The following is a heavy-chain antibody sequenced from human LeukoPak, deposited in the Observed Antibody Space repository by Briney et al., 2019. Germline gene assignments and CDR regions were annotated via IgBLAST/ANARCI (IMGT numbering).Heavy chain of an antibody. D-gene: IGHD2-15*01. CDR2: ISSSSSYI. J-gene: IGHJ4*02. V-gene: IGHV3-21*01. CDR3: ARDEGDIVVVVAAH. CDR1: GFTFSSYA. Sequence: GSLRLSCAASGFTFSSYAMSWVRQAPGKGLEWDSSISSSSSYIYYADSVKGRFTISRDNAKNSLYLQMNSLRAEDTAVYYCARDEGDIVVVVAAHWGQGTLVTVSS.